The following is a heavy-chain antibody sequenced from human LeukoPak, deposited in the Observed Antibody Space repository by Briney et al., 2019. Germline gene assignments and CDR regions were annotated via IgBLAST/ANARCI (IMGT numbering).Heavy chain of an antibody. J-gene: IGHJ6*04. CDR1: GYSISSGYY. V-gene: IGHV4-38-2*02. D-gene: IGHD3-10*01. CDR2: IYHSGST. CDR3: ARGRGMDV. Sequence: PSETLSLTCTVSGYSISSGYYWGWIRQPPGKGLEWIGSIYHSGSTYYNPSLKSRVTLSVDTSKNQFSLKLSSVTAADTAVYYCARGRGMDVWGKGTTVTISS.